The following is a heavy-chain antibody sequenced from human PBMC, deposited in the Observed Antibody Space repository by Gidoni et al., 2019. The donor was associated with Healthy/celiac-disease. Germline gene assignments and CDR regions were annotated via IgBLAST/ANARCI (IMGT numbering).Heavy chain of an antibody. CDR3: ARGGSSSGRRWFDP. J-gene: IGHJ5*02. CDR1: GGSISSGGYY. CDR2: IYYSGST. D-gene: IGHD1-26*01. V-gene: IGHV4-31*03. Sequence: QVQLQESGPGLVKPSQTLSLTCTFSGGSISSGGYYWSWIRQHPGKGLEWIGYIYYSGSTYYNPSLKSRVTISVDTSKNQFSLKLSSVTAADTAVYYCARGGSSSGRRWFDPWGQGTLVTVSS.